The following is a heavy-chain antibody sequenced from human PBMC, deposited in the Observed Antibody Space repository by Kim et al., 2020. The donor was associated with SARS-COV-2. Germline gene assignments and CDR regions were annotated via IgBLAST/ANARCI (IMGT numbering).Heavy chain of an antibody. D-gene: IGHD3-10*01. V-gene: IGHV3-23*01. CDR2: ISGSGGST. J-gene: IGHJ6*02. Sequence: GGSLRLSCAASGFTFSSYAMSWVRQAPGKGLEWVSAISGSGGSTYYADFVKGRFTISSDNYKNTPYLQMNSMSAEDTAVYYCAKGLGSYGSGSRKDSELYYYYGMDVWGQGTTVTVSS. CDR1: GFTFSSYA. CDR3: AKGLGSYGSGSRKDSELYYYYGMDV.